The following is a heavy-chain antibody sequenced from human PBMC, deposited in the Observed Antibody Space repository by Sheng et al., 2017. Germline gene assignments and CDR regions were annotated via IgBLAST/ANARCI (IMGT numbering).Heavy chain of an antibody. V-gene: IGHV4-34*12. D-gene: IGHD3-3*01. CDR1: GGPFSGYF. Sequence: QVQLQQRGAGLLKSSETLSLTCDVHGGPFSGYFWSWLRQSPGKGLEWIGDIIHSGSTDYNPSLKSRVSISIDTANDQFSLKLRSVTAADTAIYYCARSRKADFWSGPVLQYYYYASDVWDQGP. CDR2: IIHSGST. CDR3: ARSRKADFWSGPVLQYYYYASDV. J-gene: IGHJ6*02.